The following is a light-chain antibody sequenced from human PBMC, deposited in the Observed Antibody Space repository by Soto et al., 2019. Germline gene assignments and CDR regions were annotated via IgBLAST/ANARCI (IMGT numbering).Light chain of an antibody. CDR1: SSDIGGYDY. Sequence: QSVLTQPPSASGSPGQSVTISCTGTSSDIGGYDYVSWHQQYPGKAPKLMIYDVTDRPSGVSNRFSGSKSGNTASLTISGLQAEDEAEYYCSSYTNINTRACVFGTGTKLTVL. CDR2: DVT. J-gene: IGLJ1*01. CDR3: SSYTNINTRACV. V-gene: IGLV2-14*01.